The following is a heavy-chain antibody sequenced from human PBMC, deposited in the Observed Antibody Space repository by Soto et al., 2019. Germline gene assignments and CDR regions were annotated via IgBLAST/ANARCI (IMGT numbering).Heavy chain of an antibody. CDR2: IYYSGST. J-gene: IGHJ4*02. CDR3: ARAYNWNEANDY. V-gene: IGHV4-59*01. CDR1: GVTISSYY. D-gene: IGHD1-20*01. Sequence: PSETLSLTCTVSGVTISSYYWSWIRQPPGKGLEWIGYIYYSGSTNYNPSLKSRVTISVDTSKNQFSLKLSSVTAADTAVYYCARAYNWNEANDYWGQGTLVTVSS.